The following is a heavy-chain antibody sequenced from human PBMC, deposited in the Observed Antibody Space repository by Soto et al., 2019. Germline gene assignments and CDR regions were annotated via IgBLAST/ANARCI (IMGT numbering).Heavy chain of an antibody. Sequence: SETMSLRCTVSSASGNNGGHYWSWIRQSPGKGLEWLGYITFSGSPFYNHSLKSRVTISVDTSKNQFSLELKSVTAAATAVYYCVRGQKIIVLAFDVWGQRTMVTVSS. D-gene: IGHD3-16*02. CDR1: SASGNNGGHY. V-gene: IGHV4-30-4*01. CDR2: ITFSGSP. CDR3: VRGQKIIVLAFDV. J-gene: IGHJ3*01.